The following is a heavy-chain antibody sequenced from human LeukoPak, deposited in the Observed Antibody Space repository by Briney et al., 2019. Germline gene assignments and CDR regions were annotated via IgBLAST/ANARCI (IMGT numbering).Heavy chain of an antibody. V-gene: IGHV3-49*03. CDR3: TRDPVWNVFDI. Sequence: GGSLRLSCAGSGFIFGDYAMSWFRQAPGKGLEWVGFIRSKTYGGTAVHAASVKGRFISRDDSRSIAYLQMYRLKTEDTAVYCCTRDPVWNVFDIWGQGTRVTVSS. CDR1: GFIFGDYA. D-gene: IGHD1-14*01. J-gene: IGHJ3*02. CDR2: IRSKTYGGTA.